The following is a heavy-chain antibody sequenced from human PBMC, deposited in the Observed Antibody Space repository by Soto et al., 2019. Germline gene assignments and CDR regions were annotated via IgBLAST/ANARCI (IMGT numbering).Heavy chain of an antibody. Sequence: PSETLSLTGTVSRGSISSGGYHWSWIRQHPGKGLEWIGYIYYSGSTYYNPSLKSRVTISVDTSKNQFSLKLSSVTAADTAVYYCARGDTLDYGDSLGFDYWGQGTLVTVSS. V-gene: IGHV4-31*03. D-gene: IGHD4-17*01. J-gene: IGHJ4*02. CDR3: ARGDTLDYGDSLGFDY. CDR1: RGSISSGGYH. CDR2: IYYSGST.